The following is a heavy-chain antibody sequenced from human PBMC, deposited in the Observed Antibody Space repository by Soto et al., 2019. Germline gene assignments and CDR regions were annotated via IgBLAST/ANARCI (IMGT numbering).Heavy chain of an antibody. CDR2: ISGSDGST. D-gene: IGHD6-19*01. CDR3: AKYRGISVTGSVVGLDY. CDR1: GFTFSNYA. J-gene: IGHJ4*02. V-gene: IGHV3-23*01. Sequence: GGSLRLSCAASGFTFSNYAMSWVRQAPGKGLEWVSGISGSDGSTHYPDSVKGRFTISRDISRNTLFLQMNNVRAEDAAIYYCAKYRGISVTGSVVGLDYWGQGSLVTVSS.